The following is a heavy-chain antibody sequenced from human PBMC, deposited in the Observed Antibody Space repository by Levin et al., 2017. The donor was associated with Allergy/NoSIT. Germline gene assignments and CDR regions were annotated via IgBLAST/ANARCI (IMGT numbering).Heavy chain of an antibody. CDR3: AREWWELHHFSWFDP. D-gene: IGHD1-26*01. CDR1: GFTFSDYY. J-gene: IGHJ5*02. CDR2: ISSSGSTI. Sequence: GGSLRLSCAASGFTFSDYYMSWIRQAPGKGLEWVSYISSSGSTIYYADSVKGRFTISRDNAKNSLYLQMNSLRAEDTAVYYCAREWWELHHFSWFDPWGQGTLVTVSS. V-gene: IGHV3-11*01.